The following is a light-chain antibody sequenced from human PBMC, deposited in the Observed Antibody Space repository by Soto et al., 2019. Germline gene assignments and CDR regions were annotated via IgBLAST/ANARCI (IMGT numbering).Light chain of an antibody. V-gene: IGKV3-15*01. CDR2: GAS. J-gene: IGKJ4*01. CDR1: QSIRTN. Sequence: EIVMTQSPATLSVSPGERATLSCRASQSIRTNLAWYQQKPGQAPRLLIFGASTRAIATPARFSGSGSGTEFTLTISSLQSEDFAVYYCQHYNERPLTFGGGTKVEIK. CDR3: QHYNERPLT.